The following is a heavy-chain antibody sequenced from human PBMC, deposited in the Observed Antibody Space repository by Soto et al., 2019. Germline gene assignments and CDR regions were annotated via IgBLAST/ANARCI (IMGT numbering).Heavy chain of an antibody. CDR3: ARGITYGDYDSYYFDY. Sequence: SETLSLTCTVSGGSISSSSYYWGWIRQPPGKGLEWIGSIYYSGTTYYNPSLKSRVTISVDTSKNQFSLKLSSVTAADTAVYYCARGITYGDYDSYYFDYWGQGTLVTVSS. CDR1: GGSISSSSYY. D-gene: IGHD4-17*01. V-gene: IGHV4-39*01. CDR2: IYYSGTT. J-gene: IGHJ4*02.